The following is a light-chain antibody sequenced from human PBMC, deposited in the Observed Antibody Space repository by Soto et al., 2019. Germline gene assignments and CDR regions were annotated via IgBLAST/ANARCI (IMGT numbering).Light chain of an antibody. CDR1: QSVSSN. J-gene: IGKJ1*01. V-gene: IGKV3D-15*01. CDR3: QQFNNWPWT. Sequence: ETVMTQSPATLSVSPGERATLSCRASQSVSSNLAWYQQKRGQAPRLLIYGASTRATGIPARFSGSGSGTEFTLTISSLQSEDFALYYCQQFNNWPWTFGQGTKVEIK. CDR2: GAS.